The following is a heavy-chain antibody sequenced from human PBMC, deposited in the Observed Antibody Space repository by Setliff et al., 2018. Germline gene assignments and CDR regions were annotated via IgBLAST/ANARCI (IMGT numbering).Heavy chain of an antibody. V-gene: IGHV1-18*01. Sequence: ASVKVSCKASGYTFSNYGVTWVRQAPGQGLEWMGWVTIYNGATNYAQKVQGRVTLTTETSTDTAYMELRSLTTDDTAVYYCARSNRFTIFGGGLPFDIWGQGTMVTVSS. CDR2: VTIYNGAT. D-gene: IGHD3-3*01. CDR1: GYTFSNYG. CDR3: ARSNRFTIFGGGLPFDI. J-gene: IGHJ3*02.